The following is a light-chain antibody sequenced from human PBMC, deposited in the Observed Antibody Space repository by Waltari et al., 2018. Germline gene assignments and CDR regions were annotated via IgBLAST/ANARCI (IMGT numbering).Light chain of an antibody. J-gene: IGKJ4*01. CDR1: QILLHSNGYYY. CDR2: WGS. Sequence: DIVMTQSPLSLPVTPGEPASISCRSSQILLHSNGYYYLHCYFQNPGQPPQLLIHWGSNRTSGVPDRFSGSGSGTDFTLKISRVEAEDVGVYYCMQALQTPLTFSGGTKVEIK. V-gene: IGKV2-28*01. CDR3: MQALQTPLT.